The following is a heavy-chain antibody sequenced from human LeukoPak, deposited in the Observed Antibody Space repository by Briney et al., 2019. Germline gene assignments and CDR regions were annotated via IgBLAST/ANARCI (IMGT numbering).Heavy chain of an antibody. Sequence: PGGSLRLSCAPSRFTSTRYEMNCVPQAPGKGLEWLSHISNSGSSIQYADSVKGRFTISRDNAKNSLYLQMNSLRVEDTAVYYCARTRDGPFAYWGRGTLVTVSS. J-gene: IGHJ4*02. CDR3: ARTRDGPFAY. CDR1: RFTSTRYE. V-gene: IGHV3-48*03. D-gene: IGHD5-24*01. CDR2: ISNSGSSI.